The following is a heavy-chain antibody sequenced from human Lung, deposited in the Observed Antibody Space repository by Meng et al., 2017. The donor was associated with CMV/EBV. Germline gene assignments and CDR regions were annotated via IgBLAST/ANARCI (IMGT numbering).Heavy chain of an antibody. CDR2: INPNSGGT. Sequence: SGYTFTGYYMHWVRQAPGQGLEWMGWINPNSGGTNYAQKFQGRVTMTRDTSISTAYMELSRLRSDDTAAYYCARDLTVIVGPVNDYWGQGTLVTVSS. D-gene: IGHD1-26*01. V-gene: IGHV1-2*02. J-gene: IGHJ4*02. CDR3: ARDLTVIVGPVNDY. CDR1: GYTFTGYY.